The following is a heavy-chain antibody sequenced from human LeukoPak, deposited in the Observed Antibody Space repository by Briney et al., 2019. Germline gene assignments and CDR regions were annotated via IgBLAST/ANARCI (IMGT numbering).Heavy chain of an antibody. CDR1: GGSISSSSYH. CDR2: IYYSGST. D-gene: IGHD3-22*01. J-gene: IGHJ4*02. V-gene: IGHV4-39*01. Sequence: SETLSLTCTVSGGSISSSSYHWGWIRQPPGKGLEWIGKIYYSGSTYCNPSLKSRVTISVDTSKNQFSLKLSSVTAADTAVYYCARHSGYYYGDFDYWGQGTLVTVSS. CDR3: ARHSGYYYGDFDY.